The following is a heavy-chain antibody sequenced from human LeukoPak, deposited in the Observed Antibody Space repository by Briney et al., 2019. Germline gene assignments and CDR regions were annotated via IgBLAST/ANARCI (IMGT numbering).Heavy chain of an antibody. CDR2: ISSSGSTI. J-gene: IGHJ2*01. V-gene: IGHV3-11*01. CDR3: AKAGDYGSNRLYWYFDL. CDR1: GFTLSDYY. D-gene: IGHD4-23*01. Sequence: GGSLRLSCAASGFTLSDYYMSWIRQAPGKGLEWVSYISSSGSTIDYADSVKGRFTISRDNSKNTMYLQMNSLRAEGTAVYYCAKAGDYGSNRLYWYFDLWGRGTLVTVSS.